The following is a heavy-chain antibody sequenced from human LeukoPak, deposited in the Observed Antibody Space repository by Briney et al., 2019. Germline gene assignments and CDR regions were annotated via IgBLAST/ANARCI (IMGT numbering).Heavy chain of an antibody. CDR3: ARVGAQNSGSYYYYYYMDV. Sequence: PSETLSLTCAVYGGSFSGYYWTWIRQPPGKGLEWIGHIYHSGSTYSNPSLKSRVTISVDRSKNQFSPKLSSVTAADTAVYYCARVGAQNSGSYYYYYYMDVWGKGATVTVSS. CDR1: GGSFSGYY. D-gene: IGHD1-26*01. CDR2: IYHSGST. J-gene: IGHJ6*03. V-gene: IGHV4-34*01.